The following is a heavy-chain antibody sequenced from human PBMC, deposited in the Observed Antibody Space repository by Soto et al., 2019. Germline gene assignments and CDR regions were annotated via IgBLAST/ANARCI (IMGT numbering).Heavy chain of an antibody. V-gene: IGHV3-21*01. J-gene: IGHJ6*02. Sequence: GGSLRLSCAASGLTFSRYSMNWVRQAPGRGLEWVSSISSSSSYIYYADSVKGRFTISRDNAKNSLYLQMNSLRAEDTAVYYCARVVYYVPGGMDVWGQGTTVTVSS. CDR3: ARVVYYVPGGMDV. D-gene: IGHD3-3*01. CDR1: GLTFSRYS. CDR2: ISSSSSYI.